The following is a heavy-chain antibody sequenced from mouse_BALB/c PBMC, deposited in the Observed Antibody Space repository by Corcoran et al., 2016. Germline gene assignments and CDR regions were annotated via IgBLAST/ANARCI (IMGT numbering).Heavy chain of an antibody. D-gene: IGHD4-1*01. CDR1: GYTFTNYG. J-gene: IGHJ3*01. Sequence: QIQLVQSGPELKKPGETVKISCKASGYTFTNYGMNWVKQAPGKGLKWMGWINTYTGEPTYADDFKGRFAFSLETSVSTAYLQINNLKNEDMATYFCATGTSQFAYWGQGTLVTVSA. V-gene: IGHV9-1*02. CDR2: INTYTGEP. CDR3: ATGTSQFAY.